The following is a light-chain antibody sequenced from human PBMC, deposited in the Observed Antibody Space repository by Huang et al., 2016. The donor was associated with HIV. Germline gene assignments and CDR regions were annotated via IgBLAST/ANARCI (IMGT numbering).Light chain of an antibody. V-gene: IGKV3-11*01. CDR1: QSVFSY. CDR3: QQRSAWPRT. CDR2: DAS. J-gene: IGKJ2*01. Sequence: EIVLTQSPGTLSLSPGERATLSCRTSQSVFSYLAWYQQRPGQAPRLLIYDASNRATGIPARFSGSGSGTDFTLTISSLEPEDFAVYYCQQRSAWPRTFGQGTKLVIK.